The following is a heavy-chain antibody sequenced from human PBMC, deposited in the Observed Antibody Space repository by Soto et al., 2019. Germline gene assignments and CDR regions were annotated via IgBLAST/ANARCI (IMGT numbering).Heavy chain of an antibody. CDR3: ARDGGGHYDFWSGYPPLNWFEP. CDR2: ISAYNGNT. V-gene: IGHV1-18*01. J-gene: IGHJ5*02. CDR1: GYTFTSYG. D-gene: IGHD3-3*01. Sequence: ASVKISCKASGYTFTSYGISWVREAPGQGLEWMGWISAYNGNTNYAQKLQGRVTMTTDTSTSTAYMELRSLRSDDTAVYYCARDGGGHYDFWSGYPPLNWFEPWGQGTQVTVSS.